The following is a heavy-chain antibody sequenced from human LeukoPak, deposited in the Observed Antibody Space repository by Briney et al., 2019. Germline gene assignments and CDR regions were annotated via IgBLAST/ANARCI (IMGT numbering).Heavy chain of an antibody. V-gene: IGHV3-7*01. CDR2: IKEDGSEE. J-gene: IGHJ6*02. CDR1: GFTFSRNW. CDR3: ASNWNYVRGYGMDV. D-gene: IGHD1-20*01. Sequence: GGSLRLSCAASGFTFSRNWMSWVRQTPGKGLEWVAHIKEDGSEEHYMDSVKGRFTISRDNAKNSLYLEMNSLRAEDTAVYYCASNWNYVRGYGMDVWGQGTTVIVSS.